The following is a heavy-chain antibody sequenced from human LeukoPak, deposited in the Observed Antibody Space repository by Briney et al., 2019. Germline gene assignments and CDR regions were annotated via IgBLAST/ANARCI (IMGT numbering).Heavy chain of an antibody. CDR1: GFTFSSYG. V-gene: IGHV3-33*01. CDR3: ARERTSTPGFDY. Sequence: PGRSLRLSCAASGFTFSSYGMHWVRQAPGKGLEWVAVIWYDGSNKYYADSVKGRFTISRDNSKNTLYLQTNSLRAEDTAVYYCARERTSTPGFDYWGQGTLVTVSS. D-gene: IGHD3-3*02. J-gene: IGHJ4*02. CDR2: IWYDGSNK.